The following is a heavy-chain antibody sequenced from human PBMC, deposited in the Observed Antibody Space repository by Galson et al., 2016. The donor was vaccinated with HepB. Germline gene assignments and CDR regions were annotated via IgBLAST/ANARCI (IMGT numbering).Heavy chain of an antibody. CDR1: GGSISNGDYY. D-gene: IGHD3-3*01. V-gene: IGHV4-30-4*01. J-gene: IGHJ6*02. CDR3: ARDARVLRSLEWSTRDNGIDV. CDR2: IYYSGST. Sequence: LSLTCTVSGGSISNGDYYWSWIRQPPGKGLEWIGHIYYSGSTYYNPSLKSRVTISVDMSKNQFSLKLNSVTAADTAVYYCARDARVLRSLEWSTRDNGIDVWGQGTTVTVSS.